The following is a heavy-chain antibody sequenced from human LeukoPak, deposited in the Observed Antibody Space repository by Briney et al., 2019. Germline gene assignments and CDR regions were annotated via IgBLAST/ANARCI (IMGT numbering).Heavy chain of an antibody. Sequence: PSETLSLTCAVYGGSFSGYYWSWIRQPPGKGLEWIGEINHSGSTNYNPSLKSRVTISVDTSKNQFSLKLSSVTAADTAVYYCAGAARLYSVYWGQGTLVTVSS. CDR1: GGSFSGYY. CDR3: AGAARLYSVY. D-gene: IGHD6-6*01. CDR2: INHSGST. J-gene: IGHJ4*02. V-gene: IGHV4-34*01.